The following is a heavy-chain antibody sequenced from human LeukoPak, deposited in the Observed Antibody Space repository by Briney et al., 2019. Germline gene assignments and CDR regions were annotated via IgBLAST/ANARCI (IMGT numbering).Heavy chain of an antibody. CDR3: ARENFQY. CDR1: GFTFSSYW. J-gene: IGHJ4*02. V-gene: IGHV3-7*04. Sequence: GSLRLSCAASGFTFSSYWMNWVRRAPGKGLEWVANIKPDGSDQYYVDSVKGRFTISRDNAKNSLYLQMNSLRAEDTAVYYCARENFQYWAQGTLVTVSS. CDR2: IKPDGSDQ.